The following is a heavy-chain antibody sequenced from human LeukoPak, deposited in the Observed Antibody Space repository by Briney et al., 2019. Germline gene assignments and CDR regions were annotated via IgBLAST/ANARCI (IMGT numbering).Heavy chain of an antibody. D-gene: IGHD3-10*01. Sequence: PGRSLRLSCTASGFTFSRYALHWIRQPPGKGLEWMAAISYDGAQRYHADSVKARFNISRDNSKNTLSLEMNNLRPEDTAVYYCARQGPGSSGYYNDYWGQETLVTVSS. CDR3: ARQGPGSSGYYNDY. J-gene: IGHJ4*02. CDR2: ISYDGAQR. CDR1: GFTFSRYA. V-gene: IGHV3-30-3*01.